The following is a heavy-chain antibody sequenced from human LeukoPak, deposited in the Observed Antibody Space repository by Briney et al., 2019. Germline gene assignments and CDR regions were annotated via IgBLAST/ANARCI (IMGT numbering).Heavy chain of an antibody. D-gene: IGHD5-18*01. CDR1: GFTFTSSA. J-gene: IGHJ4*02. Sequence: GASVKVSCKASGFTFTSSAVQWVRQARGQRLEWIGWIVVGSGNTNYAQKFQERVTITRDMSTSTAYMELSSLRSEDTAVYYCAAHVDTAMVVAAYYFDYWGQGTLVTVPS. CDR2: IVVGSGNT. CDR3: AAHVDTAMVVAAYYFDY. V-gene: IGHV1-58*01.